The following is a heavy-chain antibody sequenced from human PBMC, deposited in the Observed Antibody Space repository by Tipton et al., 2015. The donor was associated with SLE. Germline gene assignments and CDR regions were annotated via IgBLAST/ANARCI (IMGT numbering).Heavy chain of an antibody. CDR3: ARALGLDYGDYGEYFDY. Sequence: SLRLSCAASGFTFSSYCMNWVRQAPGKGLEWVSSISTSSSYIYYADSVKGRFTISRDNAKNSLYLQMNSLRAEDTAVYYCARALGLDYGDYGEYFDYWGQGTLVTVSS. V-gene: IGHV3-21*01. CDR1: GFTFSSYC. J-gene: IGHJ4*02. D-gene: IGHD4-17*01. CDR2: ISTSSSYI.